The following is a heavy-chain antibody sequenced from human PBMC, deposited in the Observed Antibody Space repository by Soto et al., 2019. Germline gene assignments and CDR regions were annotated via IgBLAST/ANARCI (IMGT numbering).Heavy chain of an antibody. J-gene: IGHJ3*01. V-gene: IGHV2-5*02. CDR2: IYWDDDK. D-gene: IGHD3-22*01. CDR1: GFSLSTTGAG. CDR3: AHRRHPYYDSSGFGAFDV. Sequence: QITLKESGPTLVKPTQTLTLTCIFSGFSLSTTGAGVGWIRQPPGKALEWLGIIYWDDDKRYSPSVKSRHTITKDTSKNQVVLTMTNMDPVDTATYYCAHRRHPYYDSSGFGAFDVWGQGTMVTVAS.